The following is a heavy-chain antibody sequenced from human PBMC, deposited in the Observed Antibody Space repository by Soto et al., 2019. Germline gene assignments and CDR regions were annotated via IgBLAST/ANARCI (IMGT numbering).Heavy chain of an antibody. Sequence: QVQLQESGPGLVKPSETLSLTCTVSGVSITSHYWTWIRQPPGKGLEWIGNIHYSGSTNYSPSLKGRVIISVVTSENQSSLKLSSVTTADTAVYYCTVGGAGHPFDYWGQGTLVTVSS. CDR3: TVGGAGHPFDY. CDR2: IHYSGST. J-gene: IGHJ4*02. D-gene: IGHD3-16*01. CDR1: GVSITSHY. V-gene: IGHV4-59*11.